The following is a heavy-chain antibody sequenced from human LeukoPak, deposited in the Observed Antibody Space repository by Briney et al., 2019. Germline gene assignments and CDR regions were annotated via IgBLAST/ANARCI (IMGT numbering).Heavy chain of an antibody. CDR1: GFTFSSYW. Sequence: PGGSLRLSCAASGFTFSSYWMSWVRQAPGKGLEWVANIKQDGSEKYYVDSVKGRFTISRENAKNSLYLQMNSLRAEDTAVYYCARDGRNNWFDPWGQGTLVTVSS. CDR2: IKQDGSEK. J-gene: IGHJ5*02. CDR3: ARDGRNNWFDP. V-gene: IGHV3-7*01.